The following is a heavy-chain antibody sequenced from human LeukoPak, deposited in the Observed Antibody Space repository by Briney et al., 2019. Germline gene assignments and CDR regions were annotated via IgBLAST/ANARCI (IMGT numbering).Heavy chain of an antibody. CDR3: AREVSSVGANYFDY. J-gene: IGHJ4*02. CDR1: GYTFSDYS. V-gene: IGHV1-3*03. D-gene: IGHD3-10*01. CDR2: INGDNGNT. Sequence: ASVKVSCKASGYTFSDYSIHWVRQAPGQRLEWMRWINGDNGNTKYSQELRGRVTFTRNSSATTAYMEVSSLRSEDVAVYYCAREVSSVGANYFDYWGQGTLVTVSS.